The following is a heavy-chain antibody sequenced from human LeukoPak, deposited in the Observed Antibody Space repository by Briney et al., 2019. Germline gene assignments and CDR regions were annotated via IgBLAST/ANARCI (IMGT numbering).Heavy chain of an antibody. V-gene: IGHV1-69*05. CDR1: GGTFSSYA. CDR3: ARDLGYCSSTSCYRDSEDDAFDI. J-gene: IGHJ3*02. D-gene: IGHD2-2*02. Sequence: GVSVKVSCKASGGTFSSYAISWVRQAPGQGLEWMGGIIPIFGTANYAQKFQGRVTITTDESTSTAYMELSSLRSEDTAVYYCARDLGYCSSTSCYRDSEDDAFDIWGQGTMVTVSS. CDR2: IIPIFGTA.